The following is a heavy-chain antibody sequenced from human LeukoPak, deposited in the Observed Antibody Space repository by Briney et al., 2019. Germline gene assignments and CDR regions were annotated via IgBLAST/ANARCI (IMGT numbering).Heavy chain of an antibody. J-gene: IGHJ6*03. V-gene: IGHV4-59*02. CDR2: IYYTGSA. CDR3: ACGVPHSYYYMDV. CDR1: GDSVNTYD. D-gene: IGHD2-21*01. Sequence: SETLSLTCTVSGDSVNTYDWNWIRQPPGKGLEWIAHIYYTGSASYNPSLKSRATISVDTSKNQFSLSLSSVTAADTAVYYCACGVPHSYYYMDVWGNGTTVAVSS.